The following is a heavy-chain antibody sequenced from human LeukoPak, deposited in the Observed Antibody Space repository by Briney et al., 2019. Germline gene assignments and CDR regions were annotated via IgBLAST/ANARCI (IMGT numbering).Heavy chain of an antibody. J-gene: IGHJ4*02. D-gene: IGHD3-9*01. CDR3: ARARSDVLTGYLIDN. CDR2: IYYSGSI. CDR1: GGSISGYY. Sequence: PSETLSLTCTVSGGSISGYYWSWIRQPPGKGLEYIGYIYYSGSINYNPSLKSRVTISLATSRNQFSLKLISATAADTAVYYCARARSDVLTGYLIDNWGQGTLVTVSS. V-gene: IGHV4-59*01.